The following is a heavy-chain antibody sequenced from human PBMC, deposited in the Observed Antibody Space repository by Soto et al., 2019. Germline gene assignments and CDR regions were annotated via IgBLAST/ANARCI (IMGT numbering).Heavy chain of an antibody. V-gene: IGHV4-30-2*06. Sequence: SETLSLTCSVSGGSINSGRSSWNWIRQSPGKGLEWIAYIYHSGSTYYNPSLKSRVTISVDRSENQFSLKLTSVTAADTAVYYCARLPVLRFLEWLDWFDPWGQGTLVTVSS. CDR2: IYHSGST. D-gene: IGHD3-3*01. CDR3: ARLPVLRFLEWLDWFDP. CDR1: GGSINSGRSS. J-gene: IGHJ5*02.